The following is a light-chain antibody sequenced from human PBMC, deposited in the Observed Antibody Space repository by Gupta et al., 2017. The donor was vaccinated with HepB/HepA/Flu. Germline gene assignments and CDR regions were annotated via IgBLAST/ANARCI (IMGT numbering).Light chain of an antibody. CDR3: QQRSNWHHPMCS. J-gene: IGKJ2*04. Sequence: EIVLTQSPATLSLSPGERATLSCRASQSVSSYLAWYQQKPGQAPRLLIYDASNRATGIPARFSGSGSGTDCTLTISSLEPEEFAVYYCQQRSNWHHPMCSFGQGTKLEIK. CDR1: QSVSSY. V-gene: IGKV3-11*01. CDR2: DAS.